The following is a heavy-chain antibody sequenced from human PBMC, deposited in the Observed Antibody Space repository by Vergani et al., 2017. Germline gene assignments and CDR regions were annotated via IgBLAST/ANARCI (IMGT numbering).Heavy chain of an antibody. Sequence: VPLVQSGAGVKKPGASIKVSFKASGFTLTSYAMHLVRQAPRQRLEWMRWINAGNGNTKYSRKFPGRVTITRDTSASTAYMELGSLGSEHTAVYYCARVRGDYWGQGTLVTVSS. CDR2: INAGNGNT. J-gene: IGHJ4*02. V-gene: IGHV1-3*01. CDR1: GFTLTSYA. CDR3: ARVRGDY.